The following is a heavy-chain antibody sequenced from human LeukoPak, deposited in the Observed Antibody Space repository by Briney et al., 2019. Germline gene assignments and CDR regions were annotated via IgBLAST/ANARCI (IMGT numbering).Heavy chain of an antibody. CDR2: ISSSGNTI. D-gene: IGHD3-9*01. J-gene: IGHJ3*02. CDR3: AKGEGLRYFDWPLDAFDI. Sequence: GGSLRLSCAASGFTFSDYYMNWIRQAPGKGLEWVSYISSSGNTIYYADSVKGRFTISRDNAKNSLYLGMNSLRAEDTAVYYCAKGEGLRYFDWPLDAFDIWGQGTMVTVSS. CDR1: GFTFSDYY. V-gene: IGHV3-11*01.